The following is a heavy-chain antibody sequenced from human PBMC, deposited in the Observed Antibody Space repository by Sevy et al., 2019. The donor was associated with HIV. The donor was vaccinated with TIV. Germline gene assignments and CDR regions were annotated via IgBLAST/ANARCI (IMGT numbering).Heavy chain of an antibody. J-gene: IGHJ3*02. V-gene: IGHV3-23*01. CDR2: ISTSGGST. CDR1: GFTFSSYA. Sequence: GGSLRLSCAASGFTFSSYAMSWVRQAPGKGLEWVSAISTSGGSTYYADSVKGRFTISRDNSKNTLYLQMNSLRAEDTAVYYCAKMTGSFSAFDIWGQGTMVTVSS. CDR3: AKMTGSFSAFDI. D-gene: IGHD1-26*01.